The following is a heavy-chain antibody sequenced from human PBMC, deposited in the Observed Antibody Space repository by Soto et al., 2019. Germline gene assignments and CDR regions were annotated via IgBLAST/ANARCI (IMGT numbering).Heavy chain of an antibody. D-gene: IGHD4-17*01. CDR2: INPNSGGT. CDR1: GYTFTGYH. J-gene: IGHJ5*02. V-gene: IGHV1-2*04. CDR3: ARAPGTGANLFDP. Sequence: QVQLVQSGAEVKKPGASVKVSCKASGYTFTGYHMHWVRQAPGQGLEWMGWINPNSGGTNYAQKFQGWVTMTRDTSISTAYMELSRLRSDDTAVYYCARAPGTGANLFDPWGQGTLVTVSS.